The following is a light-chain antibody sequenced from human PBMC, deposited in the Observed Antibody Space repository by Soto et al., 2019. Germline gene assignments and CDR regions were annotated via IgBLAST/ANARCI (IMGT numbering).Light chain of an antibody. CDR1: QSISRN. J-gene: IGKJ5*01. V-gene: IGKV1-39*01. CDR2: ASS. CDR3: QQSDNIPIT. Sequence: DIQMTQSPSSLSASVGDRVTITCRPSQSISRNLNWYQQKPGKAPNLLIYASSSLQSGVPSRFSGSGVGSAFTPAISSLQPEDFATYYCQQSDNIPITVGQGTRVGIK.